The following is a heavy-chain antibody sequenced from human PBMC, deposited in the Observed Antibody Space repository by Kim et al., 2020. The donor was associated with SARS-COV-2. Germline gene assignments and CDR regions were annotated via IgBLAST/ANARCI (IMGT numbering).Heavy chain of an antibody. CDR1: GFTVNNSY. CDR2: IYTGGNT. CDR3: ARAPSYTGSGTGGLFDS. Sequence: GGSLRLSCAASGFTVNNSYMSWVRQAPGKGLEWVSVIYTGGNTYYADSLKGRFTVSRDNSKNAFYLQMNSLRPEDTAVYYCARAPSYTGSGTGGLFDSWGRGTLVTVSP. D-gene: IGHD3-10*01. J-gene: IGHJ1*01. V-gene: IGHV3-53*05.